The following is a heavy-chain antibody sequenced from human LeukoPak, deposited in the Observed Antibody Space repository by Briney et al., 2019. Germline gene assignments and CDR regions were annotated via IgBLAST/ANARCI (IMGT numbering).Heavy chain of an antibody. CDR3: ARDDRGGDY. Sequence: GGSLRLSCAASGFTFSSYAMSWVRQAPGKGLEWVSAISGSGGSTYYADSVRGRFTISRDNAENSLFLQMKSLRAEDTAVYYCARDDRGGDYWGQGTRVTVSS. V-gene: IGHV3-23*01. CDR2: ISGSGGST. CDR1: GFTFSSYA. D-gene: IGHD1-14*01. J-gene: IGHJ4*02.